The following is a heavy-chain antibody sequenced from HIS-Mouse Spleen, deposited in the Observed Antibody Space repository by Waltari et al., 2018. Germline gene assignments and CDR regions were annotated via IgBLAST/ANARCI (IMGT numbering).Heavy chain of an antibody. J-gene: IGHJ2*01. CDR3: AREIPYSSSWYDWYFDL. V-gene: IGHV4-39*07. CDR2: IYSSGST. Sequence: QLQLQESGPGLVKPSETLSLTCTVSGGSISSSSYYWGWIRQPPGKGLEWIGSIYSSGSTSYSPSLKSRFTISVATSHNQFSLKLSSVTAADTAVYYCAREIPYSSSWYDWYFDLWGRGTLVTVSS. D-gene: IGHD6-13*01. CDR1: GGSISSSSYY.